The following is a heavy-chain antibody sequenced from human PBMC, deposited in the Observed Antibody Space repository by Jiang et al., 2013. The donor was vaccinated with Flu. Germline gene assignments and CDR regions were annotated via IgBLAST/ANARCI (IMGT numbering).Heavy chain of an antibody. V-gene: IGHV4-38-2*01. J-gene: IGHJ4*02. D-gene: IGHD3-22*01. CDR3: ARGLYYYDNSGYSPDY. CDR1: GYSISSGYY. Sequence: PSETLSLTCAVSGYSISSGYYWGWIRQPPGKGLEWIGNIHHSGSTYYNPSLKSRVTISVDTSKNQFSLKLSSVTAADTAVYYCARGLYYYDNSGYSPDYWGQGTLVTVSS. CDR2: IHHSGST.